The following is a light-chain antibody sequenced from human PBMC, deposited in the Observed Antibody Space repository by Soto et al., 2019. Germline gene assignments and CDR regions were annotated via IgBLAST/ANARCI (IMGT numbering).Light chain of an antibody. J-gene: IGKJ1*01. V-gene: IGKV3-20*01. CDR1: QRISSSY. CDR2: GAS. CDR3: QQFGSSAWT. Sequence: IVLTQSPGALSLSQGERATLSCRASQRISSSYLAWYQQKPGQAPRLLIQGASSRATGIPDRFSGSGSGTDFTLTISRVEPEDFAVYYCQQFGSSAWTFGQGTKADIK.